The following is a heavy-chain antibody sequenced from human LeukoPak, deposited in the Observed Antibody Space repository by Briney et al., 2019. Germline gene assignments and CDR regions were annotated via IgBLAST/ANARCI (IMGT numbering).Heavy chain of an antibody. Sequence: GPVKVSCKVSGYTLTELSMHWVRQAPGKGLEWMGGFDPEDGETIYAQKFQGRVTMTEDTSTDTAYMELSSLRSEDTAVYYCATVDSGYETLNSWGRGTLVTVSS. CDR2: FDPEDGET. J-gene: IGHJ4*02. CDR3: ATVDSGYETLNS. V-gene: IGHV1-24*01. D-gene: IGHD5-12*01. CDR1: GYTLTELS.